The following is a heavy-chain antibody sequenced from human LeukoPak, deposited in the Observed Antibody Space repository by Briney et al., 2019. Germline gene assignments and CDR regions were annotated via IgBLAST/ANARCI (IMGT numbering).Heavy chain of an antibody. CDR1: GFTFSSYG. Sequence: GGSLRLSCAASGFTFSSYGMHWVRQAPGKGLEWVAVISYDGSNKDYEDPVKGRFTISRDNSKNTLYLQMNSLRAEDTAVYYCAKKMTITGWLYYFDYWGQGTLVTVSS. CDR2: ISYDGSNK. V-gene: IGHV3-30*18. D-gene: IGHD5-24*01. J-gene: IGHJ4*02. CDR3: AKKMTITGWLYYFDY.